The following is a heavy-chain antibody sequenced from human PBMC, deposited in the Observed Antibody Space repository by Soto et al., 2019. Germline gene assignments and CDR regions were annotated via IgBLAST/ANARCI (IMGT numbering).Heavy chain of an antibody. CDR2: ISYDGSDK. Sequence: ESGGGVVQPGRSLRLSCAASGFPFTSYGMHWVREGPDKGLKWVAIISYDGSDKYYADSVKGRFTISRDNSKNTLYLQMNSLRPEDTALYYCVGGQYYFDYRGQGTLVIVSS. D-gene: IGHD3-10*01. J-gene: IGHJ4*02. CDR1: GFPFTSYG. CDR3: VGGQYYFDY. V-gene: IGHV3-30*03.